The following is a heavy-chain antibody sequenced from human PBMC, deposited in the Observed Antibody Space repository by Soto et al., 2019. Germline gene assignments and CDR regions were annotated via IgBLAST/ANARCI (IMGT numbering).Heavy chain of an antibody. CDR3: ARHDPVPKLQHGMGV. CDR1: GGYISRYY. V-gene: IGHV4-59*01. Sequence: SETLSLTCSVSGGYISRYYWSWILQRPGQGLEWIGYIYSAGNTLYTPSLQSRVTISVDTSKNQFSLNLRSVTAADTAVYYCARHDPVPKLQHGMGVWGQGTTVTVSS. D-gene: IGHD6-13*01. CDR2: IYSAGNT. J-gene: IGHJ6*02.